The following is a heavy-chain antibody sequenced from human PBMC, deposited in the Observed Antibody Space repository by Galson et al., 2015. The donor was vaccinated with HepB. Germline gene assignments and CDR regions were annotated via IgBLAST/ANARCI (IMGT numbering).Heavy chain of an antibody. CDR3: ARNYYGDGTGFDP. CDR2: ISAQNGNT. CDR1: GYRSTSYG. V-gene: IGHV1-18*01. Sequence: SVKVSCKASGYRSTSYGISWVRQAPGQGLEWVGWISAQNGNTNYAQKFQGRVTMTTDTSTSTCYMELRSLRSDDTAVYFCARNYYGDGTGFDPWGQGTLVTVS. D-gene: IGHD3-10*01. J-gene: IGHJ5*02.